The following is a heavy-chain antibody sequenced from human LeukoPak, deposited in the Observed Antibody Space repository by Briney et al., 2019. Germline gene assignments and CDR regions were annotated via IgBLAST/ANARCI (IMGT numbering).Heavy chain of an antibody. CDR2: IYYSGST. Sequence: SETLSLTCTVSGGSISSYYWSWIRQPPGKGLEWIGYIYYSGSTNYNPSLKSRVTISVDTSKNQFSLKLSSVTAADTAVYYCARVVGYYYGSGSLDAFDIWGQGTMVTVSS. D-gene: IGHD3-10*01. V-gene: IGHV4-59*01. CDR1: GGSISSYY. J-gene: IGHJ3*02. CDR3: ARVVGYYYGSGSLDAFDI.